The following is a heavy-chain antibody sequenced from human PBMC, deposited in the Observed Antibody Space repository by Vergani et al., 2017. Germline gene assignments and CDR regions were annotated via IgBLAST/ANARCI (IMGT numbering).Heavy chain of an antibody. Sequence: EVQLLQSGAEVKKPGATMKISCKVSGYTFTDHYMHWVKQAPGKGLEWMGLVDPEDGETIYAEKFKGRVTIAADTSTDTAHLELSSLRSEDTAVYYCATPQTVTTGGMEVWVQGTTVIVSS. CDR3: ATPQTVTTGGMEV. D-gene: IGHD4-17*01. CDR2: VDPEDGET. CDR1: GYTFTDHY. J-gene: IGHJ6*02. V-gene: IGHV1-69-2*01.